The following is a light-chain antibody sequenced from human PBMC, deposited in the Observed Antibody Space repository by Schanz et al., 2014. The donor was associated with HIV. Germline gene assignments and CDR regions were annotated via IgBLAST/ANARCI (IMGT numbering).Light chain of an antibody. CDR3: QSYDKSLSVVI. J-gene: IGLJ2*01. CDR2: NNN. Sequence: QSVLTQPPSVSGAPGQRVTISCTGGSSNLGTNFQVHWYQQLPGTAPKLLIYNNNIRPSGVPDRVAGSKSGTSASLAITGRKKEHEADYFCQSYDKSLSVVIFGGGTKLTVL. V-gene: IGLV1-40*01. CDR1: SSNLGTNFQ.